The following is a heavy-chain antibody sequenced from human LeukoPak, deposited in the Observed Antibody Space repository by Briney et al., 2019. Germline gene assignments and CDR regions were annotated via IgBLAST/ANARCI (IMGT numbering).Heavy chain of an antibody. Sequence: GGSLRLSCAASGFTFSSYWMHWVRQAPGKGLVWVSRINTDGSSTNYADSVKGRFTISRDNSKNTLYLQMNSLRAEDTAVYYCAKVGYYFDYWGQGTLVTVSS. V-gene: IGHV3-74*01. CDR2: INTDGSST. J-gene: IGHJ4*02. D-gene: IGHD3-10*01. CDR3: AKVGYYFDY. CDR1: GFTFSSYW.